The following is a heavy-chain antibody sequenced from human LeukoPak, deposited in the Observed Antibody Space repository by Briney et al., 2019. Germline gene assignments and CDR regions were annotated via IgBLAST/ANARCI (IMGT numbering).Heavy chain of an antibody. CDR3: ARDRRYCSSTSCYLTAHNWFDP. CDR2: IYYSGST. V-gene: IGHV4-39*07. CDR1: GGSISSSSYY. Sequence: SETLSLTCTVSGGSISSSSYYWGWIRQPPGKGLEWIGNIYYSGSTYYNPSLESRVTMSVDTSKNQFSLKLSSVTAADTAVYYCARDRRYCSSTSCYLTAHNWFDPWGQGTLVTVSS. D-gene: IGHD2-2*01. J-gene: IGHJ5*02.